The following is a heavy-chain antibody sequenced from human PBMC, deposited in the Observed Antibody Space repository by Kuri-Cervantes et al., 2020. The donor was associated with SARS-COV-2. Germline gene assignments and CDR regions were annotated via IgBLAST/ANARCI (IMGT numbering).Heavy chain of an antibody. Sequence: ESLKISCTVSGGSISSGSYYWGWIRQPPGKGLEWIGSIYHSGSTYYNPSLKSRVTISVDTSKNQFSLKLSSVTAADTAVYYCARDIVGAPYYYYYYMDVWGKGTTVTVSS. CDR3: ARDIVGAPYYYYYYMDV. CDR1: GGSISSGSYY. CDR2: IYHSGST. V-gene: IGHV4-39*07. D-gene: IGHD1-26*01. J-gene: IGHJ6*03.